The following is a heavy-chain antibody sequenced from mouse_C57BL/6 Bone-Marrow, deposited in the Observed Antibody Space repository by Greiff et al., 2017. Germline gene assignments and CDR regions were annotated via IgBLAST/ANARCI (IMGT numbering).Heavy chain of an antibody. J-gene: IGHJ4*01. V-gene: IGHV1-69*01. D-gene: IGHD1-1*01. CDR2: IDPSASYT. Sequence: QVQLQQPGAELVMPGASVKLSCKASGYTFTSYWLHWVQQRPGQGLEWIGEIDPSASYTNYNQKFKGKFTLTVDKSSSTAYMQLSSLTSEDSAVYYCARDYYGSSRYAMDYWGQGTSVTVSS. CDR3: ARDYYGSSRYAMDY. CDR1: GYTFTSYW.